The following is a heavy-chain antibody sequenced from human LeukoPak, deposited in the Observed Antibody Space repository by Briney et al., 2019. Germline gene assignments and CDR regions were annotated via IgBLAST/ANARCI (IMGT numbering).Heavy chain of an antibody. V-gene: IGHV1-18*01. J-gene: IGHJ4*02. CDR2: ISAYNGNT. CDR1: GYTFTSYG. Sequence: ASVKVSCKASGYTFTSYGISWVRQAPGQGLEWMGWISAYNGNTNYAQKLQGRVTMTTDTSTSTAYMELRSLRSEDTAVYYCASYYYDSSGYPWSYFDYWGQGTLVTVSS. CDR3: ASYYYDSSGYPWSYFDY. D-gene: IGHD3-22*01.